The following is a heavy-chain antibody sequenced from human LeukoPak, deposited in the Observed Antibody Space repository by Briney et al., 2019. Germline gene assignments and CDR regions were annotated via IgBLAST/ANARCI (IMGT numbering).Heavy chain of an antibody. J-gene: IGHJ4*02. CDR2: ISGDGVST. CDR1: GLPIADFA. CDR3: AKESGKFDY. V-gene: IGHV3-43*02. Sequence: QPGGSLRLSCVASGLPIADFAMHWVRQAPGKGLEWVSLISGDGVSTFYADSVKGRFSISRDNSKNSLYLEMNSLRTEVAAMYYCAKESGKFDYWGQGTLVAVSS.